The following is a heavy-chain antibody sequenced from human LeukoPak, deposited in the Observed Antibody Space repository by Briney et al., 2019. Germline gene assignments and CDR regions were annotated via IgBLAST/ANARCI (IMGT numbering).Heavy chain of an antibody. J-gene: IGHJ4*02. CDR3: ARVTNIVVVIATWGFDY. CDR1: GFTFSSYW. V-gene: IGHV3-7*01. D-gene: IGHD2-21*01. Sequence: GGSLRLSCAASGFTFSSYWMSWVRQAPGKGLEWVANIKQDGSEKYYVDSVKGRFTISRDNAKNSLYLQMNSLRAEDTAVYYCARVTNIVVVIATWGFDYWGQGTLVTVSS. CDR2: IKQDGSEK.